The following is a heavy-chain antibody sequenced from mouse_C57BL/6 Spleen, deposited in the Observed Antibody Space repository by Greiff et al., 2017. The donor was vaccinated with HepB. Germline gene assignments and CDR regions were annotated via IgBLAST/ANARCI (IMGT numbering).Heavy chain of an antibody. J-gene: IGHJ4*01. CDR3: AREIYYYGSSYAMDY. Sequence: EVQLQQSGPGLVKPSQSLSLTCSVTGYSITSGYYWNWIRQFPGNKLEWMGYISYDGSNNYNPSLKNRISITRDTSKNQFFLKLNSVTTEDTATYYCAREIYYYGSSYAMDYWGQGTSVTVSS. CDR1: GYSITSGYY. CDR2: ISYDGSN. D-gene: IGHD1-1*01. V-gene: IGHV3-6*01.